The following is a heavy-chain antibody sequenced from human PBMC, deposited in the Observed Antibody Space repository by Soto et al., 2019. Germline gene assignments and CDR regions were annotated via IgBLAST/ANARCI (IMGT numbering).Heavy chain of an antibody. CDR2: IYPGDSDT. CDR3: ARQYSSSSLGYYYYGMDV. J-gene: IGHJ6*02. CDR1: GYSFTSYW. Sequence: GRSLKISCKGSGYSFTSYWIGWVRQMPGKGLEWMGIIYPGDSDTRYSPSFQGQVTISADKSISTAYLQWSSLKASDTAMYYCARQYSSSSLGYYYYGMDVWGQGTTVTVSS. D-gene: IGHD6-6*01. V-gene: IGHV5-51*01.